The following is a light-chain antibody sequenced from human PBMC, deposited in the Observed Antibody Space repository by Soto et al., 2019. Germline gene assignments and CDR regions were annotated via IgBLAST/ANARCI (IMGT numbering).Light chain of an antibody. V-gene: IGKV1-39*01. Sequence: DIHMTQSPSFLSASVVDIVTITCRASQAISNYLNWYQQKPGKAPNLLIFGAKTLQSGVPSRFSGSGYGTDGTITITTLKTEDGGIYYCQQCHATPLTFGQGTRLEIK. CDR1: QAISNY. CDR2: GAK. CDR3: QQCHATPLT. J-gene: IGKJ5*01.